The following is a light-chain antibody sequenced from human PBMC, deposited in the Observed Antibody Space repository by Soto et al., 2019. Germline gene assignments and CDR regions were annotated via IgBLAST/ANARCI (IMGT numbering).Light chain of an antibody. CDR2: DAS. V-gene: IGKV3-11*01. Sequence: EIALTQSQATLSLSPGERATRACRASQSVSSYLAWYQQKPGQAPRLLIYDASNRATGIPARFSGSGSGTDFTLTIRSLEPEDFAVYYCQQRSNWPLTFGGGTKVEIK. CDR1: QSVSSY. J-gene: IGKJ4*01. CDR3: QQRSNWPLT.